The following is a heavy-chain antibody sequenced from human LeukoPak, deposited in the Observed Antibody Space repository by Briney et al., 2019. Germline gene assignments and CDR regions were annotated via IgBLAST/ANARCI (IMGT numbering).Heavy chain of an antibody. Sequence: PGGSLRLSCAASGFTFTNYAVSWVRQAPGKGLEWVSAISGSGGSTYYADSVKGRFTISRDNSKNTLYLQMNSLRAEDTAVYYCAKGLYYFDYWGQGTLVTVSS. V-gene: IGHV3-23*01. CDR3: AKGLYYFDY. J-gene: IGHJ4*02. D-gene: IGHD6-19*01. CDR1: GFTFTNYA. CDR2: ISGSGGST.